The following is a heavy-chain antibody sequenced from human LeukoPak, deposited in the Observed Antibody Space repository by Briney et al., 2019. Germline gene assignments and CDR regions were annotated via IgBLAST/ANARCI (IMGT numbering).Heavy chain of an antibody. CDR2: FDPEDGET. CDR1: GYTLTELS. J-gene: IGHJ3*02. D-gene: IGHD6-19*01. Sequence: ASVKVSCKVSGYTLTELSMHWVRQAPGKGLEWMGGFDPEDGETIYAQKFQGRVTMTEDTSTDTAYMELSSLRSEDTAVYYCARAPWHIAVAGIRTRRSAFDIWGQGTMVTVSS. CDR3: ARAPWHIAVAGIRTRRSAFDI. V-gene: IGHV1-24*01.